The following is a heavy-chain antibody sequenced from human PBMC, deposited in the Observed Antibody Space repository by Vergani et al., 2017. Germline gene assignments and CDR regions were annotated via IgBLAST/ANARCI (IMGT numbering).Heavy chain of an antibody. CDR1: GGTFSSNA. J-gene: IGHJ4*02. V-gene: IGHV1-69*13. D-gene: IGHD2-21*02. Sequence: QVQLMQSGAEVKKPGSSMKVSCTASGGTFSSNAINWVRQAPGQGLEWMGRVLPLFGTTSYAHKFQARVTITADESTTTAYLELSNLRSEDTAVYYCVREPCGDDCYGGPFDYWGQGTLVTVSS. CDR3: VREPCGDDCYGGPFDY. CDR2: VLPLFGTT.